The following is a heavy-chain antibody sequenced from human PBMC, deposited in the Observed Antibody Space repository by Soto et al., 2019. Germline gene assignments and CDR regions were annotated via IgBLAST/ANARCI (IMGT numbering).Heavy chain of an antibody. V-gene: IGHV3-53*02. CDR3: GRGSSDNDGTLRVDY. CDR2: IYSGGNT. Sequence: EVQVVETGGGLIQPGGSLRLSCAASGFTVTRNYMNWVRQAPGKGLEWVSVIYSGGNTYYADSVKGRFTISRDNSKNTLFLQMTGRGGEGRGVDDCGRGSSDNDGTLRVDYWGQGPLVTVSS. D-gene: IGHD2-2*01. CDR1: GFTVTRNY. J-gene: IGHJ4*02.